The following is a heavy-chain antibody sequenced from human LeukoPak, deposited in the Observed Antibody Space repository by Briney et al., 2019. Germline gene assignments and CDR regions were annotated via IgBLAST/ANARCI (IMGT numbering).Heavy chain of an antibody. CDR2: IYSGGSP. CDR1: GFTVSSND. Sequence: PGGSLRLSCAASGFTVSSNDMSWVRQAPGKGLEWVSVIYSGGSPYYADSVKGRFTISRDNSKNTLYLQMNSLGAEDTAVYYCARVVDHDYSDYYLDYWGQGTLVAVSS. J-gene: IGHJ4*02. V-gene: IGHV3-53*01. CDR3: ARVVDHDYSDYYLDY. D-gene: IGHD4-11*01.